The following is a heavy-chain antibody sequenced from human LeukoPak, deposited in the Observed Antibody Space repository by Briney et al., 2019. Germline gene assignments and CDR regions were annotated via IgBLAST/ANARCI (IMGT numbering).Heavy chain of an antibody. Sequence: GGSLRLSCEASGFTFSTYWMHWVRQAPGKGLVWVSRINSDGSVTSYADSVRGRFTISRDNAKNTLYLQMNSLRREDTAMYYCASPYRGTMIRGHGMDVWGQGTTVTVFS. CDR2: INSDGSVT. V-gene: IGHV3-74*01. J-gene: IGHJ6*02. CDR1: GFTFSTYW. D-gene: IGHD3-10*01. CDR3: ASPYRGTMIRGHGMDV.